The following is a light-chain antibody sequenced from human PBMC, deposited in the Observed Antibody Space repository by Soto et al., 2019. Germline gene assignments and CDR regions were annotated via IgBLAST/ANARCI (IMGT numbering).Light chain of an antibody. Sequence: DIQMTQSPSSLSASVGDRVTITCRASQRISTYFNWYQQNPGKAPNLLIFAASTLHSGVPSRFSGSGSGTDFTLTISSLQPEDFATYYCQQSYITPPTFGPGTKVDIK. CDR3: QQSYITPPT. CDR1: QRISTY. J-gene: IGKJ3*01. V-gene: IGKV1-39*01. CDR2: AAS.